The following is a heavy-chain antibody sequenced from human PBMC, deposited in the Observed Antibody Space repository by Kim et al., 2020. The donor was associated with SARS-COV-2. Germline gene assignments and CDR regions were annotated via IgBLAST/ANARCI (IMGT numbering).Heavy chain of an antibody. Sequence: GGSLRLSCEASGFTFSDNYMSWVRQAPGKGLEWVSYIDRRSSHTQYADSVKGRFTISRDNPENSLFLQMNSLRAEDTAVYYCVKGRDGYNYGDAFDFWG. CDR1: GFTFSDNY. CDR3: VKGRDGYNYGDAFDF. V-gene: IGHV3-11*06. CDR2: IDRRSSHT. D-gene: IGHD1-1*01. J-gene: IGHJ3*01.